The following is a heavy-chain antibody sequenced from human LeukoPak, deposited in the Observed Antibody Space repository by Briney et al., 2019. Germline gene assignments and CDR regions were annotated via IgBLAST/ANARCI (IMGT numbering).Heavy chain of an antibody. CDR3: ARDNYGDYSVDY. J-gene: IGHJ4*02. CDR2: INPNSGGT. V-gene: IGHV1-2*02. Sequence: ASVKVSFKASGYTFTGYYMHWVRQAPGQGLEWMGWINPNSGGTSYAQKFQGRVTMTRDTSISTAYMELSRLRSDDTAVYYCARDNYGDYSVDYWGQGTLVTVSS. CDR1: GYTFTGYY. D-gene: IGHD4-17*01.